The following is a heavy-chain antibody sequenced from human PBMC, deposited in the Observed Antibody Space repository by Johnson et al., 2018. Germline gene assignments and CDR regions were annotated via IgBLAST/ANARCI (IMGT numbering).Heavy chain of an antibody. V-gene: IGHV3-33*01. Sequence: QVQLVESGGGVVQXGRSXRVXCAASGFTFSRYGMHWVRQAPGKGLEWVAVIWYDGSNKFYAASVKGRFTSSRDNSKNTLYLQMNSLRAEDMAVYYCARGGSVGATTGGAFDIWGQGTMVTVSS. D-gene: IGHD1-26*01. CDR3: ARGGSVGATTGGAFDI. CDR2: IWYDGSNK. CDR1: GFTFSRYG. J-gene: IGHJ3*02.